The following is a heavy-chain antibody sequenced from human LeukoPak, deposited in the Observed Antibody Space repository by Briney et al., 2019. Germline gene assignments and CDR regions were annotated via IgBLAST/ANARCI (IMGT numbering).Heavy chain of an antibody. V-gene: IGHV3-21*01. D-gene: IGHD6-13*01. CDR2: ISSSSSYV. CDR3: ASDSHSSSWYAY. Sequence: GGSLRLSCAASGFTFSSYSMNWVRQAPGKGLEWVSSISSSSSYVYYADSVKGRFAISRDNAKNSLYLQMSSLRAEDTAVYYCASDSHSSSWYAYWGQGTLVTVSS. J-gene: IGHJ4*02. CDR1: GFTFSSYS.